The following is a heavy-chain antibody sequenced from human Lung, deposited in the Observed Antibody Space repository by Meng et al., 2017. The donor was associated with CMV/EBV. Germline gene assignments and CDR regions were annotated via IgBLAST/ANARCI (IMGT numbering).Heavy chain of an antibody. V-gene: IGHV3-30-3*01. J-gene: IGHJ6*02. Sequence: GGSXRLXXAASGFTFSSYAMHWVRQAPGKGLEWVAVISYDGSNKYYADSVKGRFTISRDNSKNTLYLQMNSLRAEDTAVYYCASRAGIATYYYYGMDVRGQGTXVTVAS. CDR3: ASRAGIATYYYYGMDV. CDR1: GFTFSSYA. D-gene: IGHD6-13*01. CDR2: ISYDGSNK.